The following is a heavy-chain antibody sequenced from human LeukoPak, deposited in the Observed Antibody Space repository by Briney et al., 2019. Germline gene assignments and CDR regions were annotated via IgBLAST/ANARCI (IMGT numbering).Heavy chain of an antibody. CDR3: AREGRMSMGIEY. V-gene: IGHV4-34*01. Sequence: SETLSLTCAVYGGSLSGYYWSWIRQSPGKGLEWIGEINHGGSTNYNPSLKSRVTMPVDTFKNHFSLKLSSVTAADTAVYFCAREGRMSMGIEYWGQGTLVTVSS. D-gene: IGHD4/OR15-4a*01. CDR1: GGSLSGYY. CDR2: INHGGST. J-gene: IGHJ4*02.